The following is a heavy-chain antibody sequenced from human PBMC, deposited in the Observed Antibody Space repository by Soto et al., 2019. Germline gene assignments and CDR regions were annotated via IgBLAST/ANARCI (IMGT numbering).Heavy chain of an antibody. J-gene: IGHJ3*01. V-gene: IGHV4-31*03. CDR3: ARARLRAVYAFDF. CDR1: GGSISSGGYY. D-gene: IGHD2-21*02. Sequence: SETVSLTCTVSGGSISSGGYYWSWISQHPGKGLEWIWYISYTGSTYYNPSLKSRLTISVDTSKNQFSLKLSSVTAADTAMYYCARARLRAVYAFDFWGQGTMVTVSS. CDR2: ISYTGST.